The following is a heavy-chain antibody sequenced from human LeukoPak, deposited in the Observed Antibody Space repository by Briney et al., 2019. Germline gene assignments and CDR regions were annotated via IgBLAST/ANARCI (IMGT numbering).Heavy chain of an antibody. V-gene: IGHV5-51*01. CDR2: IYPGESDT. D-gene: IGHD6-13*01. CDR1: GYSFTSYW. CDR3: ASFSSSWYRLS. J-gene: IGHJ5*02. Sequence: GESLMISCKGSGYSFTSYWIGWVRQMPGKGLDWMGIIYPGESDTRYSPSVQGHVTISADKSISTAYLQWSSLKASDTAMYYCASFSSSWYRLSWGQGTLVTVSS.